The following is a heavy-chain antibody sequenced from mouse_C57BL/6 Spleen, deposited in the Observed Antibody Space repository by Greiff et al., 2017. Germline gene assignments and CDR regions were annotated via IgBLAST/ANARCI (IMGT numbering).Heavy chain of an antibody. D-gene: IGHD2-4*01. CDR2: ISSGGDYI. Sequence: DVQLVESGEGLVKPGGSLKLSCAASGFTFSSYAMSWVRQTPEKRLEWVAYISSGGDYIYYADTVKGLFTICRDNARNTLYLQMSSLKSEDTAMYYCTRDGGDYDETSFAYWGQGTLVTVSA. V-gene: IGHV5-9-1*02. J-gene: IGHJ3*01. CDR3: TRDGGDYDETSFAY. CDR1: GFTFSSYA.